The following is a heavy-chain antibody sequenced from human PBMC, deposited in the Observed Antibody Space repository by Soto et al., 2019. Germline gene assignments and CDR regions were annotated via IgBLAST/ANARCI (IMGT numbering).Heavy chain of an antibody. CDR3: ARGSTDSYPGSRIFDF. V-gene: IGHV3-23*01. CDR2: ITDSGGDA. Sequence: GGPLRLSWGASVITFWSRAMSWVRQAPGEGLEWVSTITDSGGDAKYADSVRGRFAISRDNSKKTLYLQMSSLTAEDSAIYYCARGSTDSYPGSRIFDFWGRGTLVTVSS. CDR1: VITFWSRA. J-gene: IGHJ4*02. D-gene: IGHD3-10*01.